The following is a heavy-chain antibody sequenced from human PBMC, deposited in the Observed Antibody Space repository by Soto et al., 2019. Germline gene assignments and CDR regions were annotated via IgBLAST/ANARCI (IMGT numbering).Heavy chain of an antibody. J-gene: IGHJ3*02. Sequence: QVQLQESGPGLVKPSQTLSLTCTVSGGSISSGGYYWSWIRQHPGKGLEWIGYIYYSGSTYYNPSLKSRVTISVDTSKNQFSLKLSSVTAADTAVYYCAREECSGGSCYSGWVAFDIWGQGTMVTVSS. CDR1: GGSISSGGYY. V-gene: IGHV4-31*03. D-gene: IGHD2-15*01. CDR2: IYYSGST. CDR3: AREECSGGSCYSGWVAFDI.